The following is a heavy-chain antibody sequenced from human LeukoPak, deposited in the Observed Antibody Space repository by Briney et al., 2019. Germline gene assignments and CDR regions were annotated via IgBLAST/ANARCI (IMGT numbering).Heavy chain of an antibody. V-gene: IGHV3-30*18. CDR3: AKDRGSSGWLGDYYFDY. CDR1: GFTFSSYG. Sequence: GGSLRLSCAASGFTFSSYGMHWVRQAPGKGLEWVAVISYDGSNKYYADSVKGRFTISRDNSKNTLYLQMNSLRAEDTAVYYCAKDRGSSGWLGDYYFDYWGQGTLVTVSS. CDR2: ISYDGSNK. J-gene: IGHJ4*02. D-gene: IGHD6-19*01.